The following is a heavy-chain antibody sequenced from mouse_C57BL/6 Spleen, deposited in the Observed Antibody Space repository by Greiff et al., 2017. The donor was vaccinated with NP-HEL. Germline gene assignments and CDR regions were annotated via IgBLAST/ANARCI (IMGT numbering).Heavy chain of an antibody. V-gene: IGHV1-64*01. D-gene: IGHD2-1*01. J-gene: IGHJ3*01. CDR2: IRPSSGST. CDR3: ATYYGNLSLFAY. CDR1: GYTFTSYW. Sequence: VQLQQPGAELVKPGASVKLSCTASGYTFTSYWMHWVQQSPGQGLEWIGMIRPSSGSTNYTEKVKSKVTLTVDKSSSTAYMQLSSLTSEDSAVYCCATYYGNLSLFAYWGQGTLVTVSA.